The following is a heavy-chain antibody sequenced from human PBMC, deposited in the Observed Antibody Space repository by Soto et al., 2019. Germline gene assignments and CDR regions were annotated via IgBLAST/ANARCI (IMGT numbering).Heavy chain of an antibody. D-gene: IGHD3-3*01. CDR3: ARDSRLYYAFWSGYDYFDY. J-gene: IGHJ4*02. V-gene: IGHV1-18*01. CDR1: GYTFTSYG. Sequence: ASVKVSCKASGYTFTSYGISWVRQAPGQGLEWMGWISAYNGNTNYAQKLQGRVTMTTDTSTSTAYMELRSLRPDDTAVYYCARDSRLYYAFWSGYDYFDYWGQGTLVTVSS. CDR2: ISAYNGNT.